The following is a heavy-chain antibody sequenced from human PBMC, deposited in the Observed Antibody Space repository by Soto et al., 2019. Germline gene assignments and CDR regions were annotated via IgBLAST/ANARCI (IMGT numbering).Heavy chain of an antibody. CDR3: TTNVYFDP. CDR1: GFPFSKVW. Sequence: GGSLRLSCATSGFPFSKVWMNWVRRAPGKGLEWVGHIKTTTEGATTDFAAPVKGRFTISRDDSKNMLYLQLSSVTAEDTAVYYCTTNVYFDPWGQGTLVTVS. CDR2: IKTTTEGATT. J-gene: IGHJ5*02. V-gene: IGHV3-15*07. D-gene: IGHD3-10*02.